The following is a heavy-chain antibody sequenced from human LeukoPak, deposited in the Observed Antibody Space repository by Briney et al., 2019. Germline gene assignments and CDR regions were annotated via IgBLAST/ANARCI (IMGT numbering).Heavy chain of an antibody. J-gene: IGHJ4*02. V-gene: IGHV3-23*01. CDR3: AKEAVVRGVIITVPYFDY. Sequence: GGSLRLSCAASGFTFSSYAMHWVRQAPGKGLEWVSAISGSGGSTYYADSVKGRFTISRDNSKSTLYLQMNSLRAEDTAVYYCAKEAVVRGVIITVPYFDYWGQGTLVTVSS. CDR2: ISGSGGST. D-gene: IGHD3-10*01. CDR1: GFTFSSYA.